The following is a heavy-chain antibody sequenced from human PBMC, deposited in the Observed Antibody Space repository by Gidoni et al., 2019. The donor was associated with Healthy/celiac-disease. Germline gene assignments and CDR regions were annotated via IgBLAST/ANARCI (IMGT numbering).Heavy chain of an antibody. J-gene: IGHJ3*02. V-gene: IGHV3-23*01. CDR1: GFTFSSYA. Sequence: EVQLLEAGGGLVQPGGCLRHSCAASGFTFSSYAMSWVRQAPGKGLEWFAAISGSGGSTYYADSVKGRFTISRDNSKNTLYLQVNSLRAEDTAVYYCVRLVGRAFDIWGQGTMVTVSS. CDR2: ISGSGGST. CDR3: VRLVGRAFDI. D-gene: IGHD1-26*01.